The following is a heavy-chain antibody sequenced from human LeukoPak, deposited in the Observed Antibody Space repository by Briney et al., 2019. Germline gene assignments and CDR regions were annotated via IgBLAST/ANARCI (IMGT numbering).Heavy chain of an antibody. Sequence: GGSLRLSCAASGFTFSSYGMHWVRQAPGKGLEWVAVISYDGSNKYYADSVKGRFTISRDNAKNSLYLQMNSLRAEDTAVYYCARGVYTAMVFDYWGQGTLVTVSS. CDR2: ISYDGSNK. V-gene: IGHV3-30*03. CDR1: GFTFSSYG. J-gene: IGHJ4*02. CDR3: ARGVYTAMVFDY. D-gene: IGHD5-18*01.